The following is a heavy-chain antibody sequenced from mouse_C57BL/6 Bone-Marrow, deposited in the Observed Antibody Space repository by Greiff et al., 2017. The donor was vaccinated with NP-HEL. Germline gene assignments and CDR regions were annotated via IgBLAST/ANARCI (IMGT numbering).Heavy chain of an antibody. CDR3: ARSGDGYLFAY. V-gene: IGHV1-64*01. CDR1: GYTFTSYW. Sequence: QVQLQQPGAELVKPGASVKLSCKASGYTFTSYWMHWVKQRPGQGLEWIGMIHPNSGSTNYNEKFKSKATLTVDNSSSPAYMQLSSLTSEDSAVYYCARSGDGYLFAYWGQGTLVTVSA. CDR2: IHPNSGST. J-gene: IGHJ3*01. D-gene: IGHD2-3*01.